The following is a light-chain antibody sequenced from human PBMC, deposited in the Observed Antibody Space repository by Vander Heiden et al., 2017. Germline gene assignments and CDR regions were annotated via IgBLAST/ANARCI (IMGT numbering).Light chain of an antibody. V-gene: IGLV2-14*03. CDR2: DVS. CDR1: SSDVGGYNY. CDR3: SSYTSSSTSYG. Sequence: QSALTHPASVSGSPGQSITITCTGTSSDVGGYNYVSWYKQHPGKAPKRMIYDVSNRPSGVSNRFAGSKSGNTASLTISGLQAEDEADYYCSSYTSSSTSYGCGTGTKV. J-gene: IGLJ1*01.